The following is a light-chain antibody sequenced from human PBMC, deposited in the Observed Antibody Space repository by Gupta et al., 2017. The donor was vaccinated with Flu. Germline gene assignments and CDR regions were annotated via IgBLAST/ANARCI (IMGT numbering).Light chain of an antibody. V-gene: IGKV3-15*01. J-gene: IGKJ2*01. CDR1: LTRGSY. CDR3: QHDYSWPRA. Sequence: DSPTCRCSDSLTRGSYLCWYQKKPDPAPRLLIYSASGRATVPPGRCGGSGSRTEFSPIISRVQAEDVVVYYWQHDYSWPRAFGQGTKLEIK. CDR2: SAS.